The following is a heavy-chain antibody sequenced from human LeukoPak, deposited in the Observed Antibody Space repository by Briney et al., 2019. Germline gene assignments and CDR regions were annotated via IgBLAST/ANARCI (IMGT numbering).Heavy chain of an antibody. CDR2: IIPIFGTA. D-gene: IGHD2-2*01. Sequence: GASVKVSCKASGGTFGSYAISWVRQAPGQGLEWMGGIIPIFGTANYAQKFQGRVTITADESTSTAYMELSSLRSEDTAVYYCARGGYCSSTSCYESWFDPWGQGTLVTVSS. CDR1: GGTFGSYA. V-gene: IGHV1-69*13. CDR3: ARGGYCSSTSCYESWFDP. J-gene: IGHJ5*02.